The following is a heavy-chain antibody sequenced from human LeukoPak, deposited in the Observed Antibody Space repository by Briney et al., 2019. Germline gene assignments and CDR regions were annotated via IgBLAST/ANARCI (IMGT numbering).Heavy chain of an antibody. CDR2: ISYDGSNK. CDR3: VGGWYGFDY. CDR1: GFTFSSYG. D-gene: IGHD6-19*01. J-gene: IGHJ4*02. Sequence: GGSLRLSCAASGFTFSSYGMHWVRQAPGKGLEWVAVISYDGSNKYYADSVKGRFTISRDNSKNTLYLQMNSLRAEDTAVYYCVGGWYGFDYWGQGTLVTVSS. V-gene: IGHV3-30*19.